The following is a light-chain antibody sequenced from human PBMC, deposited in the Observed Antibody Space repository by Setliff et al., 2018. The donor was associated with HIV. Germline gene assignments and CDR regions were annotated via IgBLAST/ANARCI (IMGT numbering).Light chain of an antibody. Sequence: QSVLTQPPSVSGAPGQRVTISCTGSSSNIGAGYDVHWYQQLPGTAPKILIYGNSNRPSGVPDRFSGSKSGTSASLAITGLQAEYEADYYCQSYDSSLSVSYVFGTGTKVTVL. CDR3: QSYDSSLSVSYV. CDR2: GNS. CDR1: SSNIGAGYD. J-gene: IGLJ1*01. V-gene: IGLV1-40*01.